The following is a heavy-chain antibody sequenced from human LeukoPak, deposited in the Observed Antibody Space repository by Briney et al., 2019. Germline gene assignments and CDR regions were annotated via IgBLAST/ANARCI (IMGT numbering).Heavy chain of an antibody. Sequence: GGSLRLSCAASGFTFSRHSMNWVRQAPGKGLEWTSYISSSSSHIYYADSVKGRFTISRDNAKNLVTLQMNSLRAEDTAVYYCARDQSGANWVDFWGQGTPVTVSS. CDR3: ARDQSGANWVDF. D-gene: IGHD1-26*01. J-gene: IGHJ4*02. V-gene: IGHV3-48*01. CDR2: ISSSSSHI. CDR1: GFTFSRHS.